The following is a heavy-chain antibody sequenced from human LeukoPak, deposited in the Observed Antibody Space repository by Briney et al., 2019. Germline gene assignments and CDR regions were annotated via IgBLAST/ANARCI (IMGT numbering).Heavy chain of an antibody. CDR3: ARGQAAGLNWFDP. CDR2: INSDGSDT. Sequence: GGSLRLSCAASGFTFSSYWMHGVREAPGKGLGWVSRINSDGSDTSYADSVRGRFTISRDNAKNTLYVQMNSLRAEDTAVYYCARGQAAGLNWFDPWGQGTLVTVSS. D-gene: IGHD6-13*01. J-gene: IGHJ5*02. CDR1: GFTFSSYW. V-gene: IGHV3-74*01.